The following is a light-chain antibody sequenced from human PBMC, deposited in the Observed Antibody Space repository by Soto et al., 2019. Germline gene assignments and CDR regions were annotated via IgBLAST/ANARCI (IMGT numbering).Light chain of an antibody. V-gene: IGKV3-20*01. CDR1: LSVSSSY. J-gene: IGKJ1*01. CDR2: GAS. CDR3: QQYGSSPPT. Sequence: EIVLTQSPGTLSLSPGDRATLSCRTSLSVSSSYLAWYQQKPGQAPRLLIYGASSRATGIPDRFSGSGSGTDFTLTISTLEPEDFAVYYCQQYGSSPPTFGQGTKVEIK.